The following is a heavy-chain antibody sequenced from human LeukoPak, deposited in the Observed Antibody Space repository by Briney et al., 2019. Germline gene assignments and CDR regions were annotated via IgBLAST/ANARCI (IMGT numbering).Heavy chain of an antibody. J-gene: IGHJ4*02. V-gene: IGHV3-23*01. CDR1: GFTFSSYA. CDR3: AKGRERSDWYNFDY. D-gene: IGHD1-14*01. Sequence: GGSLRLSCAASGFTFSSYAMSWVRQAPGKGLEWVSVISRSDDSTYYADSVEGRFTISRDNSKNTLFLQMNSLEVEDTAVYYCAKGRERSDWYNFDYWGQGTLVTVSS. CDR2: ISRSDDST.